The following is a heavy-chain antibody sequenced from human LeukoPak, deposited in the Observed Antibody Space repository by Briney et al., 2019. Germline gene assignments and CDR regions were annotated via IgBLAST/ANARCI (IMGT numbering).Heavy chain of an antibody. D-gene: IGHD2-2*01. J-gene: IGHJ5*02. CDR3: ARDYLVVPAAMWWFDP. CDR2: ISSSSNYI. V-gene: IGHV3-21*01. Sequence: GGSLKLSCAASGFTFDSYSMNWVRQAPGKGLEWVSSISSSSNYIYYADSVKGRFTISRDNAKNSLYLPMNSLRAEDTAVYYCARDYLVVPAAMWWFDPWGQGTLVTVSS. CDR1: GFTFDSYS.